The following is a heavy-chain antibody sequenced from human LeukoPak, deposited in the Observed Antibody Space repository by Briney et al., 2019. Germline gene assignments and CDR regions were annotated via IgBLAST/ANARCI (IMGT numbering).Heavy chain of an antibody. CDR1: GFTFHHYS. CDR2: ISWDGGIT. V-gene: IGHV3-43*01. D-gene: IGHD6-19*01. Sequence: PGGSLRLSCAASGFTFHHYSMHWVRQPPGKGLEWVSLISWDGGITYYADSVKGRFTISRDNSKNSLYLQMNSLRTEDTALYYCAKDKMVAVAGYTPFFDYWGQGTLVTVSS. CDR3: AKDKMVAVAGYTPFFDY. J-gene: IGHJ4*02.